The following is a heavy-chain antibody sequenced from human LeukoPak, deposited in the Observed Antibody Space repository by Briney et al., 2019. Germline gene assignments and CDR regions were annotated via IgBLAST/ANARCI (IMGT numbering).Heavy chain of an antibody. CDR3: AKTQHFEPLWFGRRYNSVGYYMDV. Sequence: PGGSLTLSCAASGFTFSSYAMSWVRQAPGKGLEWVSAISGRGGSTYYADSGKGPLTTPRHNSTNTLCLQMNSLRPTAPCVYYFAKTQHFEPLWFGRRYNSVGYYMDVWGKGTTVTVS. CDR2: ISGRGGST. D-gene: IGHD3-10*01. V-gene: IGHV3-23*01. CDR1: GFTFSSYA. J-gene: IGHJ6*03.